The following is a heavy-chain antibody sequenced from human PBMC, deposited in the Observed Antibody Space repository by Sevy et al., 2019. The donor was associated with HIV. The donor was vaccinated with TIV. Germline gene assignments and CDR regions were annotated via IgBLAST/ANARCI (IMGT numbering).Heavy chain of an antibody. Sequence: GGSLRLSCAASGFTFSSYGMHWVRQAPGKGLEWVAVISYDGSNKYYADSVKGRFTISRDKSKNTLYLQMNSLRAEDTAVYYCAKSPRWNGGDYFDYWGQGTLVTVSS. V-gene: IGHV3-30*18. CDR2: ISYDGSNK. CDR1: GFTFSSYG. CDR3: AKSPRWNGGDYFDY. D-gene: IGHD1-1*01. J-gene: IGHJ4*02.